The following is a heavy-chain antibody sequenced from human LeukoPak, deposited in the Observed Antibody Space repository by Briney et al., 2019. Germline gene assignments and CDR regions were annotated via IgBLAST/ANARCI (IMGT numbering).Heavy chain of an antibody. CDR2: ISGSGGST. CDR3: AKDHLAVYAFDI. J-gene: IGHJ3*02. Sequence: GGSLRLSCAASGFTFSSYEMNWVRQAPGKGLEWVSAISGSGGSTYYADSVKGRFTISRDNSKNTLYLQMNSLRAEDTAVYYCAKDHLAVYAFDIWGQGTMVTVSS. CDR1: GFTFSSYE. V-gene: IGHV3-23*01. D-gene: IGHD6-25*01.